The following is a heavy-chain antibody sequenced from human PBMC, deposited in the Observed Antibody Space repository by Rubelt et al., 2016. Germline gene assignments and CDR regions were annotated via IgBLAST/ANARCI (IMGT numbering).Heavy chain of an antibody. D-gene: IGHD3-22*01. CDR2: IYSGGST. Sequence: EVQLVESGGGLVQPGGSLRLSCAASGFTVSSNYMSWVRQAPGKGLEWVSVIYSGGSTYYADSVKGRFTISRDNAKNSLYLQMNSLRDEDTAVYYCARLYYDSSGYQHYYFDYWGQGTLVTVSS. V-gene: IGHV3-66*01. CDR3: ARLYYDSSGYQHYYFDY. J-gene: IGHJ4*02. CDR1: GFTVSSNY.